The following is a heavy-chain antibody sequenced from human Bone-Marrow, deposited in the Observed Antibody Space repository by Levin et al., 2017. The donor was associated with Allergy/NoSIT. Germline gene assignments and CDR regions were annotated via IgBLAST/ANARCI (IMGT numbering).Heavy chain of an antibody. V-gene: IGHV3-30*14. J-gene: IGHJ6*02. CDR1: GFTFSNSA. CDR2: ISYHGNNQ. D-gene: IGHD6-13*01. Sequence: GESLKISCGAAGFTFSNSAMHWVRQPPGKGLEWVAVISYHGNNQLYGDSVKGRFTISRDNSNNTLYLLLTSLRPDDTAVYYCARGPIAAARNGLDVWGQGTTVTVSS. CDR3: ARGPIAAARNGLDV.